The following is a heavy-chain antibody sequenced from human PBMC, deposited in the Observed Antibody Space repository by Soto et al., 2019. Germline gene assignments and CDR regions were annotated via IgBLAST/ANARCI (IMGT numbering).Heavy chain of an antibody. V-gene: IGHV1-18*01. CDR1: GYTYNSYG. CDR2: ISAYNGNT. Sequence: ASVKVSCNASGYTYNSYGINSGPQAHGQGLEWMGWISAYNGNTHYAQNLQGRVTMTTDTSTSTAYMELRSLRSDDTAVYYCARENILTGYHPLDYWGQGTLVTVSS. D-gene: IGHD3-9*01. CDR3: ARENILTGYHPLDY. J-gene: IGHJ4*02.